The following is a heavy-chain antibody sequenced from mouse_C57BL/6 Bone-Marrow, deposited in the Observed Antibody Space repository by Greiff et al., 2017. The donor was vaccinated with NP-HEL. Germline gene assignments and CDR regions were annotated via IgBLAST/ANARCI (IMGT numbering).Heavy chain of an antibody. CDR3: ARKGTLYYYAMDY. V-gene: IGHV1-26*01. Sequence: EVQLQQSGPELVKPGASVKISCTASGYTFTDYYMNWVKQSHGKSLEWIGDINPNNGGTSYNQKFKGKATLTVDKSSNTDYMELRSLTSEDSAVYYCARKGTLYYYAMDYWGQGTSVTVSS. J-gene: IGHJ4*01. CDR1: GYTFTDYY. D-gene: IGHD3-3*01. CDR2: INPNNGGT.